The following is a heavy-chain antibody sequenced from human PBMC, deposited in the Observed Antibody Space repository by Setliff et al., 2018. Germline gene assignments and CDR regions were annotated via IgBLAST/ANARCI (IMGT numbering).Heavy chain of an antibody. CDR1: GGSISGNYYY. CDR2: INHSGST. CDR3: ARYIPSAGCFDP. V-gene: IGHV4-34*10. D-gene: IGHD2-21*01. J-gene: IGHJ5*02. Sequence: SETLSLTCIVSGGSISGNYYYWGWIRQPPGKGLEWIAEINHSGSTNYNPSLKSRLTMSVDTSKKRFSLMLRSVTAADTAIYYCARYIPSAGCFDPWGQGALVTVSS.